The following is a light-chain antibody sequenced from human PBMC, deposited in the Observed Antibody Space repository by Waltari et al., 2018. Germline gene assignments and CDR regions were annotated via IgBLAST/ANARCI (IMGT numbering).Light chain of an antibody. V-gene: IGKV1-5*03. CDR1: QTISGW. CDR2: KSS. J-gene: IGKJ4*01. CDR3: QHYHSYPLT. Sequence: DIQMTQSPSTLSASVGDRVTITCRASQTISGWLAWYQHKPGNVPKRLIYKSSVLESGVPTRFSGSASQTHFTLTISSLQPDGSAIYYCQHYHSYPLTFGGGTKVEIK.